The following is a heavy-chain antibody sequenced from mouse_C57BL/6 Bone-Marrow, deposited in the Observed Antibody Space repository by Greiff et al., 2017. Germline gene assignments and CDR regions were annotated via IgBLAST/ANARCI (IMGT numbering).Heavy chain of an antibody. D-gene: IGHD1-3*01. J-gene: IGHJ4*01. CDR3: AREWMDYAMDY. V-gene: IGHV1-81*01. CDR2: IYPRSGNT. Sequence: QVQLQQSGAELARPGASVKLSCKASGYTFTSYGISWVKQRTGQGLEWIGEIYPRSGNTYYNEKFKGKATLTADKSSSTAYMELRSLTSEDAAVYFCAREWMDYAMDYWGQGTSVTVSS. CDR1: GYTFTSYG.